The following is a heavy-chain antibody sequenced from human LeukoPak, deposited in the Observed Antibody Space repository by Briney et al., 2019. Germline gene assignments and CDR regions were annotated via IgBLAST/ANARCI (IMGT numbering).Heavy chain of an antibody. CDR3: ARDTPFRGSGSYVGGVIDY. Sequence: PGGYLSLSCAASGFTFSSYAMHWVRQAPGKGLEWVAVISYDGSNKYHADSVKGRFTISRDTSKNTLYLQMNSLRAEDTAVYYCARDTPFRGSGSYVGGVIDYWGQGALVTVSS. J-gene: IGHJ4*02. CDR1: GFTFSSYA. D-gene: IGHD3-10*01. CDR2: ISYDGSNK. V-gene: IGHV3-30*04.